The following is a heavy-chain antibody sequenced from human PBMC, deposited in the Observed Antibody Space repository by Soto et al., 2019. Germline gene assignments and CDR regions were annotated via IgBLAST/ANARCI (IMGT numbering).Heavy chain of an antibody. CDR2: IGTAGDT. Sequence: GGSLRLSCSASGFTFSSYDMHWARQGPGKGLEWVSAIGTAGDTNYAGSVKGRFTISRENAKNSLYLQMNSLRAGDTAIYFCARAIGPTLFDYWGQGT. J-gene: IGHJ4*02. V-gene: IGHV3-13*04. CDR1: GFTFSSYD. D-gene: IGHD3-22*01. CDR3: ARAIGPTLFDY.